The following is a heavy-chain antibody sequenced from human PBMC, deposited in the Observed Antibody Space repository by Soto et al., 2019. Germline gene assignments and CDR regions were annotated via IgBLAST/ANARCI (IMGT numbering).Heavy chain of an antibody. J-gene: IGHJ4*02. CDR2: MNQDGSES. Sequence: VQLVESGGGLVQPGGSLRLSCAASGFSFSSYWMSWVRQAPGKGLEWVANMNQDGSESDYVGSVKGRFTFTRDNAKNSLYLQMNSLRAEDTAVYYCARLSTSAGRRDLACWGQGTLVTVSS. CDR1: GFSFSSYW. V-gene: IGHV3-7*01. CDR3: ARLSTSAGRRDLAC.